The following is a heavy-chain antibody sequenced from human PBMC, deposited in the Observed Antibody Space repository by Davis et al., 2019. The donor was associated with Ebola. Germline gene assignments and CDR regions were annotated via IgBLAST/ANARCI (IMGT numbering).Heavy chain of an antibody. CDR2: ISSSGSTI. Sequence: GESLKISCAASGFTFSDYYMSWIRQAPGKGLEWVSYISSSGSTIYYADSVKGRFTISRDNAKNSLYLQMNSLRAEDTAVYYCARPGRPGYYYYGMDVWGQGTTVTVSS. D-gene: IGHD1-26*01. V-gene: IGHV3-11*01. J-gene: IGHJ6*02. CDR1: GFTFSDYY. CDR3: ARPGRPGYYYYGMDV.